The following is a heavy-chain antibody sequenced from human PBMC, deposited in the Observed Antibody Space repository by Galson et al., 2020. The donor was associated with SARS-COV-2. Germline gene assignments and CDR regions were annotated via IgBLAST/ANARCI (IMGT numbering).Heavy chain of an antibody. V-gene: IGHV3-66*02. J-gene: IGHJ4*02. CDR3: ARAPSDRGDYHFDY. D-gene: IGHD5-12*01. CDR1: GFSVSSNF. CDR2: IYTGGST. Sequence: GESLKISCAASGFSVSSNFMSWVRRAPGKGLEWVSVIYTGGSTYYADSVKGRFAISRDNSKNTLYLQMNSLRPEDTAVYYCARAPSDRGDYHFDYWGQGTLVTVSS.